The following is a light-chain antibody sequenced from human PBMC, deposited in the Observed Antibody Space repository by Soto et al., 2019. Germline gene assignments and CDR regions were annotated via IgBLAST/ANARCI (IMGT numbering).Light chain of an antibody. V-gene: IGKV3-15*01. CDR3: QQYNTWQT. Sequence: EIVMTQSPATLSVSPGERATLSCRASQSVSSNLAWYQQKPGQAPRLLIYDASSRATGIPARFSGSGSGTEFTLTISSLQSEDFAFYYCQQYNTWQTFGEGAKVDI. J-gene: IGKJ1*01. CDR2: DAS. CDR1: QSVSSN.